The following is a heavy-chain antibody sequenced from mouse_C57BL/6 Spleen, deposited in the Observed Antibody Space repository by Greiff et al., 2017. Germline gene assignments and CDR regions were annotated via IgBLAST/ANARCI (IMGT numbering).Heavy chain of an antibody. D-gene: IGHD4-1*01. J-gene: IGHJ2*01. CDR2: IYPGDGDT. Sequence: VQLQQSGPELVKPGASVKISCKASGYAFSSSWMNWVKQRPGKGLEWIGRIYPGDGDTNYNGKFKGKATLTADKSSSTAYMQLSSLTSEDSAVYFCALTWTGYYFDYWGQGTTLTVSS. CDR1: GYAFSSSW. V-gene: IGHV1-82*01. CDR3: ALTWTGYYFDY.